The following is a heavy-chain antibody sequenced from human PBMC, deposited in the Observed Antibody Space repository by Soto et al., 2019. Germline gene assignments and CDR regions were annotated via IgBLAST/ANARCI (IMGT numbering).Heavy chain of an antibody. CDR2: MSHIGGT. J-gene: IGHJ3*02. CDR3: ARVERGTATTVVDAFDI. V-gene: IGHV4-34*01. D-gene: IGHD1-1*01. CDR1: GGFVSSGNYY. Sequence: QVQLQQWGAGLLKPSETLSLTCAVYGGFVSSGNYYWSWIRQPPGKGLEWIGEMSHIGGTHFNPSLKSRVTISVDTSKNQFSLKMSSVTAADTALYYCARVERGTATTVVDAFDIWGPGTMVTVSS.